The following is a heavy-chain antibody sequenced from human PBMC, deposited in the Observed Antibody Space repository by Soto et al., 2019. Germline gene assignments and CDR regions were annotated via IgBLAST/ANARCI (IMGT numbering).Heavy chain of an antibody. CDR3: ARVAYGNGWIFDH. D-gene: IGHD6-19*01. Sequence: RFSCAASGITFSNYWLSWVRQAPGKGLEWVANIKHDGSEKYYVDSVKGRFTLSRDNAQNSLQLQMNSLRAEDTAIYFCARVAYGNGWIFDHWGQGTLVTVSS. V-gene: IGHV3-7*01. CDR1: GITFSNYW. CDR2: IKHDGSEK. J-gene: IGHJ4*01.